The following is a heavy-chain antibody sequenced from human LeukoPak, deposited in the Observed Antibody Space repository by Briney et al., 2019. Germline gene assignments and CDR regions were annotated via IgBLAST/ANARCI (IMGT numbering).Heavy chain of an antibody. CDR2: IYYSGST. D-gene: IGHD2-15*01. J-gene: IGHJ4*02. V-gene: IGHV4-59*01. CDR3: ARGPDCSGGSCYPFFGY. CDR1: GGSISSYY. Sequence: SETLSLTCTVSGGSISSYYWSWIRQPPGKGLEWIVYIYYSGSTNYNPSLKSRVTISVDTSQNQFSLKLSSVTAADTAVYYCARGPDCSGGSCYPFFGYWGQGTLVTVSS.